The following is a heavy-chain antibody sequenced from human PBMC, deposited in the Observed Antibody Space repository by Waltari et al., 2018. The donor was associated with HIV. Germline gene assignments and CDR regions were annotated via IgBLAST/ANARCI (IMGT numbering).Heavy chain of an antibody. D-gene: IGHD4-17*01. J-gene: IGHJ3*02. CDR3: ARENTMTYYDALDI. CDR2: ISSYGSTT. V-gene: IGHV3-74*01. CDR1: GFTFRSYW. Sequence: EVQLVESGGGLVQPGGSLRLYCAASGFTFRSYWMHWVRQAPGKGLLWVSCISSYGSTTNSADSVKGRLTISRDNAKNTLYLQMNSLRADDTAVYYWARENTMTYYDALDIWGQGTMVTVSS.